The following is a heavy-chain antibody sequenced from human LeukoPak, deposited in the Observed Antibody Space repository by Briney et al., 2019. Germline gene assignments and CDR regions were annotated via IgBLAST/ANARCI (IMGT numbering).Heavy chain of an antibody. CDR3: ARAEYSYGCSI. D-gene: IGHD5-18*01. J-gene: IGHJ3*02. Sequence: SETLSLTCAVSGGSISSGGYSWSWIRQPPGKGLEWIGYIYHSGSTYYNPSLKSRDTISVDRSKNQFSLKLSSVTAADTAVYYCARAEYSYGCSIWGQGTMVTVSS. CDR2: IYHSGST. V-gene: IGHV4-30-2*01. CDR1: GGSISSGGYS.